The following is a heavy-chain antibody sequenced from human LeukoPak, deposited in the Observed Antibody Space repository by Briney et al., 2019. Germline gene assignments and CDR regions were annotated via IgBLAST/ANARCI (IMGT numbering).Heavy chain of an antibody. Sequence: PGGSLRLSCAASGFPLSIYNMNWVRQAPGKGLEWVSSITGSSSSLYYADSVKGRFTISRDNAKNSLYLQMNSLRAEDTAVYFCAGYNWFDPWGQGTLVTVPS. J-gene: IGHJ5*02. CDR2: ITGSSSSL. CDR1: GFPLSIYN. CDR3: AGYNWFDP. V-gene: IGHV3-21*01. D-gene: IGHD6-13*01.